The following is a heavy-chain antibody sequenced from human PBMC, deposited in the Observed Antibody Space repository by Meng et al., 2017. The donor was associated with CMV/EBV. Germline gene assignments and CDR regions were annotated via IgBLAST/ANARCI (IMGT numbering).Heavy chain of an antibody. CDR3: AHRVVVRNYDCWGGYSDLHHFDY. Sequence: SGPTLVKPTQTLTLTCTFSWLSLSTSGVAVGGIRQPPGKALEWLALIYWNDDKRYSPSLKSRLTITKDTSKDQVVLTMTNMDPVDTATYYCAHRVVVRNYDCWGGYSDLHHFDYWGQGTLVTVSS. D-gene: IGHD3-3*01. CDR2: IYWNDDK. CDR1: WLSLSTSGVA. V-gene: IGHV2-5*01. J-gene: IGHJ4*02.